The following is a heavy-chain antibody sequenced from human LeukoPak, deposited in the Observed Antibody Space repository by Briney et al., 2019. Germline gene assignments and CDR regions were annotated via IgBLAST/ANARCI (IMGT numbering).Heavy chain of an antibody. CDR3: ARGRSGGSYSFDY. D-gene: IGHD1-26*01. J-gene: IGHJ4*02. CDR2: ISSSSSTI. Sequence: GGSLRLSCAASEFTFSTYSITWVRQAPGKGLEWVSYISSSSSTIYYAESVKGRFSISRDNAKNSLYLQVNSLRAEDTAVYYCARGRSGGSYSFDYSGPGTLVTVSS. CDR1: EFTFSTYS. V-gene: IGHV3-48*01.